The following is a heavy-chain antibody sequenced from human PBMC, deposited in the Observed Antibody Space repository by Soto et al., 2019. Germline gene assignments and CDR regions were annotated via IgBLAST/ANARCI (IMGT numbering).Heavy chain of an antibody. CDR1: GFTFSNYA. CDR3: ARDLGNNYGSFAY. D-gene: IGHD4-17*01. CDR2: ISYDGSNK. J-gene: IGHJ4*02. V-gene: IGHV3-30-3*01. Sequence: QVQLVESGGGVVQPGTSLRLSCVASGFTFSNYAMNWVRQAPGKGLEWVAVISYDGSNKYYADSVKGQITISRDNSRNTLYLQMNNLRAEDTAMYYCARDLGNNYGSFAYWGQGTLVTVSS.